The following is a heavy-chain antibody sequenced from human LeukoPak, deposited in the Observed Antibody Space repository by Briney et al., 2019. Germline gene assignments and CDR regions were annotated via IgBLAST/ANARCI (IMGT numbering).Heavy chain of an antibody. CDR3: ARVTGTATYYYYGMDV. CDR2: INRDGSHE. V-gene: IGHV3-7*02. CDR1: GFPFAPFW. J-gene: IGHJ6*02. Sequence: GRSLRLFCAASGFPFAPFWMTWVRQAPAKGPEFVATINRDGSHEAYGDSVRGRFTISRDNAQHSLYLQMNSLRAGDTAVLLCARVTGTATYYYYGMDVWGQGTTVTVSS.